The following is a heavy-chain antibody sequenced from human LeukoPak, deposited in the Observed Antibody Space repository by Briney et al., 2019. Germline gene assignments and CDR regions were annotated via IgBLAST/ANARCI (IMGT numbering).Heavy chain of an antibody. D-gene: IGHD2-2*01. CDR3: ARVGVRVVVPAAIHYYYMDV. CDR1: GGTFSSYA. Sequence: SVKVSCKASGGTFSSYAISWVRQAPGQELEWMGGIIPIFGTANYAQKFQGRVTITADESTSTAYMELSSLRSEDTAVYYCARVGVRVVVPAAIHYYYMDVWGKGTTVTVSS. V-gene: IGHV1-69*13. CDR2: IIPIFGTA. J-gene: IGHJ6*03.